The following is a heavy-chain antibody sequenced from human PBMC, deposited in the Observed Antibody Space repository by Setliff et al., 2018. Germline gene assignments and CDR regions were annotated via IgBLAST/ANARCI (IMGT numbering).Heavy chain of an antibody. CDR2: NYYSGRT. V-gene: IGHV4-59*08. D-gene: IGHD4-17*01. Sequence: SETLSLTCTVSGGSISTYYWSWIRQPPGKGLEWIGYNYYSGRTNYNPSLRSRVTISVDTSKNQFSLKVSSVTAADTAVYYCARHENDYGDYDDAFDIWGQGTMVTVSS. CDR3: ARHENDYGDYDDAFDI. CDR1: GGSISTYY. J-gene: IGHJ3*02.